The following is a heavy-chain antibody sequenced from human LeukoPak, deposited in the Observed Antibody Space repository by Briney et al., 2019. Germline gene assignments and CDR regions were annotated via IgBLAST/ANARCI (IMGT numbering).Heavy chain of an antibody. CDR1: GFTFSTYV. CDR2: ISYDESNK. CDR3: ASKWYCGGDCFYQIDF. J-gene: IGHJ4*02. Sequence: GRSLRLSCAASGFTFSTYVMHWVRQAPGKGLEWVALISYDESNKYYADSVKGRFTISRDNSKNTLYLQVNSLRTEDTAVYYCASKWYCGGDCFYQIDFWGQGTLVTVSS. D-gene: IGHD2-21*02. V-gene: IGHV3-30*03.